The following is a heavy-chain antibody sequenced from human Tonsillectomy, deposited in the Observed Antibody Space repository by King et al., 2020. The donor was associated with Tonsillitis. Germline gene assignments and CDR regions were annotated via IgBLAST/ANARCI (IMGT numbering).Heavy chain of an antibody. CDR3: ARNRAREARFDY. J-gene: IGHJ4*02. V-gene: IGHV4-39*01. CDR1: GGSISSNSYY. Sequence: LQLQESGPGLVKPSETLSLTCSVSGGSISSNSYYWGWIRQPPGKGLEWIGSIYYSGRTYSNPSLKSRVTISVDTSKNQFSLKLNSVTAADTAVYYCARNRAREARFDYWGQGTLVTVSS. D-gene: IGHD4/OR15-4a*01. CDR2: IYYSGRT.